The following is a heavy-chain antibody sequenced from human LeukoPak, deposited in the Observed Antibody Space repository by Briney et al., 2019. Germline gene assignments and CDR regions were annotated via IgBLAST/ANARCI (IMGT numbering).Heavy chain of an antibody. CDR2: ISADNGNT. J-gene: IGHJ4*02. CDR1: GYTFTNCG. V-gene: IGHV1-18*01. CDR3: ARVDILTGYYFFDS. D-gene: IGHD3-9*01. Sequence: ASVKVSCKASGYTFTNCGISWVRQAPGQGLEWMGWISADNGNTYYTQNFQGRVSMTTDTSTSTAYMEVRRLRSDDTAVFYCARVDILTGYYFFDSWGQGTLVTVSS.